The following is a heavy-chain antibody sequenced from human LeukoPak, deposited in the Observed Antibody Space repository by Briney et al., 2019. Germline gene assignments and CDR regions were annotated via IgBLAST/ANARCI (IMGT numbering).Heavy chain of an antibody. CDR2: IRYDGTNK. D-gene: IGHD1-1*01. V-gene: IGHV3-30*02. CDR3: ARWPLDKNWYYFDF. CDR1: EFTFSNYG. Sequence: GGSLRLSCAASEFTFSNYGMHWVRQAPGKGLEWVAFIRYDGTNKYYADSVKGRFTISRDNSKNTLYLKMNSLRAEDTAIYYCARWPLDKNWYYFDFWGQGTLVTVSS. J-gene: IGHJ4*02.